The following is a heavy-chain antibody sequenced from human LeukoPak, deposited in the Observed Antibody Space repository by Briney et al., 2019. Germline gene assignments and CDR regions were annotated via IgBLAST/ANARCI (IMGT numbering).Heavy chain of an antibody. CDR1: GYTFTSYG. V-gene: IGHV1-18*01. Sequence: PGASVKVSCKASGYTFTSYGISWVRQAPGQGLEWMGWISAYNGNTNYAQKLQGRVTMTTDTSTSTAYMELRSLRSDDTAVYYCASSFPNYYDSSGYFGYWGQGTLVTVSS. J-gene: IGHJ4*02. CDR3: ASSFPNYYDSSGYFGY. CDR2: ISAYNGNT. D-gene: IGHD3-22*01.